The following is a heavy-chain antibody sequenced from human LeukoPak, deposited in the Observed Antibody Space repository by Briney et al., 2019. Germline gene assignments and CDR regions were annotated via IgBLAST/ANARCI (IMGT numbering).Heavy chain of an antibody. Sequence: GGSLRLSCVASGFTSSNYAMSWVRQAPGKGLEWVSAITGSGTNRYYADSLKGRFTTSRDNSKNTVFLQMNSLRHEDTAIYYCVIWGDYDVLTAYYVPDFWGQGTLVTVSS. D-gene: IGHD3-9*01. J-gene: IGHJ4*02. V-gene: IGHV3-23*01. CDR2: ITGSGTNR. CDR1: GFTSSNYA. CDR3: VIWGDYDVLTAYYVPDF.